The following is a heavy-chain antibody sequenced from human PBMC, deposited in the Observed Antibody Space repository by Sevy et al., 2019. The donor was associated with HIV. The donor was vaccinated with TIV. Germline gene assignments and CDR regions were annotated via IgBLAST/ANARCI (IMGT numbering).Heavy chain of an antibody. CDR2: IYHSGTT. Sequence: SETLSLTCAVSGVSISSGGYSWSWIRQPPGKGLQWLGYIYHSGTTYYNPSLESRVTMSIDKSVNQFSLRLASLTASDTAVYFGVRGRLGELSFHPFWYFDIWGRGTLVTVSS. V-gene: IGHV4-30-2*01. D-gene: IGHD3-16*02. J-gene: IGHJ2*01. CDR3: VRGRLGELSFHPFWYFDI. CDR1: GVSISSGGYS.